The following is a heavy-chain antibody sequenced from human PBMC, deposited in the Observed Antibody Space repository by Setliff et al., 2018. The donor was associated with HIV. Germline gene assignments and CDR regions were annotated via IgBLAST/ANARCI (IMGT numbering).Heavy chain of an antibody. D-gene: IGHD2-2*01. Sequence: KTSETLSLTCTVSGGSISSGGYYWSWIRQHPGKGLEWIGHIYYSGSTFYNPSLKSRVTISVDTSKNQLSLRLSSVTAVDTGVYYCAKTVPHSTAQDAFDIWGQGTMVTVSS. J-gene: IGHJ3*02. CDR3: AKTVPHSTAQDAFDI. V-gene: IGHV4-31*03. CDR2: IYYSGST. CDR1: GGSISSGGYY.